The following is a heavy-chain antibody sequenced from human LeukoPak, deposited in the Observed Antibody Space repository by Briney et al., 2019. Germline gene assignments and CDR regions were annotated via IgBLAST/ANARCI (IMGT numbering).Heavy chain of an antibody. D-gene: IGHD6-25*01. CDR3: ARPPSSGGYYYFYGMDV. Sequence: ASVKVSCKASGYTFTSYGISWVRQASGQGLEWMGWMNPNSGSTGYAQKFQGRVTMTRNTSVSTAYMELSSLRSEDTAVYYCARPPSSGGYYYFYGMDVWGQGTTVSVSS. V-gene: IGHV1-8*02. CDR1: GYTFTSYG. J-gene: IGHJ6*02. CDR2: MNPNSGST.